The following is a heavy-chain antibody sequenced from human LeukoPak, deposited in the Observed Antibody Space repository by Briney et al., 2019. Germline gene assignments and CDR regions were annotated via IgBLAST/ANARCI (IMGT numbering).Heavy chain of an antibody. Sequence: ASVKVSCKPSGYTFSDYFIHWVRQAPGQGLEWLGRISSNTGATESPQNFRGRVTMTRDTSITTAYMELSSLTSDDTAVYYCARDLASTSNWEFDYWGQGTLVTVSS. CDR1: GYTFSDYF. V-gene: IGHV1-2*06. J-gene: IGHJ4*02. CDR3: ARDLASTSNWEFDY. D-gene: IGHD7-27*01. CDR2: ISSNTGAT.